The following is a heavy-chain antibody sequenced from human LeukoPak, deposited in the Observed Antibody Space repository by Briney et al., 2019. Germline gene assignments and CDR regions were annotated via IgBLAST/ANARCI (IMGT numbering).Heavy chain of an antibody. CDR1: GFTFSSYD. CDR2: IGTAGDT. V-gene: IGHV3-13*01. CDR3: AREARGTSCFDY. D-gene: IGHD2-2*01. Sequence: GGSLRLSCAASGFTFSSYDMHWVRQATGKGLEWVSAIGTAGDTYYPGSVKGRFTISRENAKNSLYLQMNSLRAGDTAVYYCAREARGTSCFDYWGQGTLVTVSS. J-gene: IGHJ4*02.